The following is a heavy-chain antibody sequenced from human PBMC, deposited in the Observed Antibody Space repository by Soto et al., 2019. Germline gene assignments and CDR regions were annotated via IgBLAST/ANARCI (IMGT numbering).Heavy chain of an antibody. CDR2: IYPGDSDT. J-gene: IGHJ6*02. Sequence: PXESLKISCKGSEYSFTSYWVVWVRQMPGKGLEWMGIIYPGDSDTRYSPSLQGQVTISADKSISTAYLQWSSLKASDTAMYYCARIEKESYGPKGMDVWGQGTTVTVSS. CDR3: ARIEKESYGPKGMDV. V-gene: IGHV5-51*01. CDR1: EYSFTSYW. D-gene: IGHD5-18*01.